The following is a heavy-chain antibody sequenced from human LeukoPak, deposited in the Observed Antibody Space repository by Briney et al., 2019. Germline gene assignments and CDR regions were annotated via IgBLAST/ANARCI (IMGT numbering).Heavy chain of an antibody. CDR3: ARGRSITLLRGVAMSDGFDI. CDR2: ISGGGGTT. V-gene: IGHV3-48*02. D-gene: IGHD3-10*01. J-gene: IGHJ3*02. CDR1: GFTFSSYG. Sequence: GGSLRLSCAASGFTFSSYGMNWVRQAPGKGLEWVSYISGGGGTTYYADSVKGRFTISRDNAKNSLYLQMNTLRDEDTADYYCARGRSITLLRGVAMSDGFDIWGQGAMVAVSS.